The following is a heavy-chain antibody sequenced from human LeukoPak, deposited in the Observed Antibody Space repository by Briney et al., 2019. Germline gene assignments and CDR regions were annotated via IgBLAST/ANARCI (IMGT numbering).Heavy chain of an antibody. J-gene: IGHJ3*02. CDR3: ARGDGDYLPFDI. CDR1: GGSLGPCYY. Sequence: SETLSLTCTVSGGSLGPCYYWGWIRQPPGKGLEWIGTFYYGGTTFYSPSLKSRVTISVDKSKNQFSLKLSSVTAADTAVYYCARGDGDYLPFDIWGQGTMVTVSS. D-gene: IGHD3-10*02. CDR2: FYYGGTT. V-gene: IGHV4-39*07.